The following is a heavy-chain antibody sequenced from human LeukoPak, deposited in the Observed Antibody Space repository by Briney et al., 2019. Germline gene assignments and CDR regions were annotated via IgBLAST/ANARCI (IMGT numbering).Heavy chain of an antibody. CDR3: ARDGSYLRLFDY. J-gene: IGHJ4*02. Sequence: SVKVSCKASGGTFSSYAISWVRQAPGQGLEWMGGIIPIFGTANYAQKFQGRVTITADESTSTAYMELSSLRSEDTAVYYCARDGSYLRLFDYWGQGTLVTVSS. V-gene: IGHV1-69*01. CDR1: GGTFSSYA. CDR2: IIPIFGTA. D-gene: IGHD1-26*01.